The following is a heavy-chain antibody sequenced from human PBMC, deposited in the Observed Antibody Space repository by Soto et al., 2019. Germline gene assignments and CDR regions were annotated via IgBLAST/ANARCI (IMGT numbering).Heavy chain of an antibody. CDR1: GGSISSGGYY. Sequence: SETLSLTCTVSGGSISSGGYYWSWIRQHPGKGLEWIGYIYYSGSTYYNPSLKSRVTISVDTSKNQFSLKLSSVTAADTAVYYCARATNGGFVVVPAAIPFWFDPWGQGTLVNVS. D-gene: IGHD2-2*02. CDR2: IYYSGST. CDR3: ARATNGGFVVVPAAIPFWFDP. J-gene: IGHJ5*02. V-gene: IGHV4-31*03.